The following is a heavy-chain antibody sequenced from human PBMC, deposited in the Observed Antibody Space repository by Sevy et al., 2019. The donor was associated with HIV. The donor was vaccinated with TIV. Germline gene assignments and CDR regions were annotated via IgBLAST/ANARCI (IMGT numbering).Heavy chain of an antibody. CDR1: GFTFSNFW. Sequence: GGSLRLSCAASGFTFSNFWMSWVRQAPGKGLEFVANIKQDGSENFYADSVKGRFTISRNNAKNSLFQQLNNLSVEETAVYYCARDHPSTAPFDYWGQGTLVTVSS. CDR2: IKQDGSEN. V-gene: IGHV3-7*03. J-gene: IGHJ4*02. CDR3: ARDHPSTAPFDY. D-gene: IGHD2-21*02.